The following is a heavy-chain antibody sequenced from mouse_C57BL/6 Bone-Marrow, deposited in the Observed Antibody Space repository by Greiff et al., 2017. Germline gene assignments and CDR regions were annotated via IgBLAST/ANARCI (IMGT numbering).Heavy chain of an antibody. D-gene: IGHD2-2*01. Sequence: QVQLQQSGAELVRPGTSVKVSCKASGYAFTNYLIEWVKQRPGQGLEWIGVINPGSGGTNYNEKFKGKATLTADKSSSTAYMQLSSLTSEDSAVYFCATGYYYAMDYWGQGTSVTVSS. J-gene: IGHJ4*01. CDR1: GYAFTNYL. CDR3: ATGYYYAMDY. V-gene: IGHV1-54*01. CDR2: INPGSGGT.